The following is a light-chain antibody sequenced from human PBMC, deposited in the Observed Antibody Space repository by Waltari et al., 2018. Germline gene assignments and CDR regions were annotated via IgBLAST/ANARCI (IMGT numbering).Light chain of an antibody. V-gene: IGLV4-69*01. CDR2: LNSDGSH. CDR1: SAHSSYA. CDR3: QTWGTGIVV. Sequence: QLVLTQSPSASASLAASVKLTCTLSSAHSSYAIAWHQQQPEKGPRYLMKLNSDGSHSKGDGIPDRFSGSSSGAERYLTISSLQSEDEADYYCQTWGTGIVVFGGGTKLTVL. J-gene: IGLJ2*01.